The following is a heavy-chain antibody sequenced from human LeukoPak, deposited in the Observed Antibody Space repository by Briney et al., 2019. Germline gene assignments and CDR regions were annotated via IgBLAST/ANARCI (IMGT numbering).Heavy chain of an antibody. CDR3: ARDRGYYGSGSYDY. J-gene: IGHJ4*02. D-gene: IGHD3-10*01. V-gene: IGHV1-18*01. CDR2: ISAYNGNT. CDR1: GYTFTSYG. Sequence: ASVKVSCKTSGYTFTSYGISWVRQAPGQGLEWMGWISAYNGNTNYAQKLQGRVTMTTDTSTSTAYMELRSLRSDDTAVYYCARDRGYYGSGSYDYWGQGTLVTVSS.